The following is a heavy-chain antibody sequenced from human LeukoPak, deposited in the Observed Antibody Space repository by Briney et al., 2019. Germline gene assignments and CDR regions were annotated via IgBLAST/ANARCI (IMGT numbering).Heavy chain of an antibody. Sequence: ASVKVSCKTSGYPFTNHGVSWVRQAPGQGLEWMGWINANSGDTNYAQRFQGRLTMTTDTSTTTAYMELRSLSSDDTAVYYCAGDWPIVIADYWGQGTLVTASS. CDR2: INANSGDT. J-gene: IGHJ4*02. D-gene: IGHD2/OR15-2a*01. CDR1: GYPFTNHG. CDR3: AGDWPIVIADY. V-gene: IGHV1-18*01.